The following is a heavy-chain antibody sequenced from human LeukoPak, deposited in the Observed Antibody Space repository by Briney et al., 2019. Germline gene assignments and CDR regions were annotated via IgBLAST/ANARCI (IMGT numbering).Heavy chain of an antibody. CDR1: GYSFTSYW. CDR2: IYPGDSDT. J-gene: IGHJ5*02. Sequence: GESLKISCKGSGYSFTSYWIGWVRQMPGKGLEWMGIIYPGDSDTRYSSSFQGQVTISADKSISTAYLQWSSLKASDTAMYYCAVEVGGYEGVRWFDPWGQGTLVTVSS. CDR3: AVEVGGYEGVRWFDP. V-gene: IGHV5-51*01. D-gene: IGHD1-26*01.